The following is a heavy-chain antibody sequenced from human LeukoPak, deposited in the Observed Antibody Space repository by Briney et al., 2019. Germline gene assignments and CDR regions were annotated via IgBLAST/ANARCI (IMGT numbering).Heavy chain of an antibody. V-gene: IGHV3-15*01. CDR2: IKSKTDGGTT. CDR1: GFTFSSYA. CDR3: TTGYYYDSSGYYSDY. D-gene: IGHD3-22*01. J-gene: IGHJ4*02. Sequence: AGGSLRLSCAASGFTFSSYAMSWVRQAPGKGLEWVGRIKSKTDGGTTDYAAPVKGRFTISRDDSKNTLYLQMNSLKTEDTAAYYCTTGYYYDSSGYYSDYWGQGTLVTVSS.